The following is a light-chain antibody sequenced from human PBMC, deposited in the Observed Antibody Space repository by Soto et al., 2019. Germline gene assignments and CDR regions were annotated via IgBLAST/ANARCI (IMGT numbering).Light chain of an antibody. CDR1: NIGSKS. CDR2: DDS. Sequence: SYELTQPPSVSVAPGQTARITCGENNIGSKSVHWYQQKPGQAPVLVVYDDSDRPSGSPERFSGSNSGNTATLTISRVEAGDEADYYCQVWDSSSDHWVFGGGTQLTVL. V-gene: IGLV3-21*02. CDR3: QVWDSSSDHWV. J-gene: IGLJ3*02.